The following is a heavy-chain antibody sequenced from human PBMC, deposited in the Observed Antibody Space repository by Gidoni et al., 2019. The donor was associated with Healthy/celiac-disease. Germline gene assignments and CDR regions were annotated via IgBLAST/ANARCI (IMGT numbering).Heavy chain of an antibody. Sequence: EGQLVASGVGLVKPGGSLRLTCAAWGFTISTYSMNWIRQAPGKGMELVAAISSSVDKTFYGASVKGCVSIARDNTKNSLYLQMNSRRAEDTSIYYGARDATRTWIQHSDYWGRGTRVTVSS. CDR2: ISSSVDKT. CDR3: ARDATRTWIQHSDY. V-gene: IGHV3-21*01. CDR1: GFTISTYS. D-gene: IGHD5-18*01. J-gene: IGHJ4*02.